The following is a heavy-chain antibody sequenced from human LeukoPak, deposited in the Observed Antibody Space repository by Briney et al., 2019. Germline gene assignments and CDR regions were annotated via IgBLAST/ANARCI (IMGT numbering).Heavy chain of an antibody. CDR2: IYPGNSDT. CDR1: GYSFTNYW. V-gene: IGHV5-51*01. CDR3: VRHSNWGFDY. Sequence: GESLKISCKGSGYSFTNYWIGWVRQMPGKGLEWMGIIYPGNSDTRYSPSFQGQVTLSADKSISTAYLRWSTLKASDTAMYSCVRHSNWGFDYWDHGTLVTVSS. D-gene: IGHD7-27*01. J-gene: IGHJ4*01.